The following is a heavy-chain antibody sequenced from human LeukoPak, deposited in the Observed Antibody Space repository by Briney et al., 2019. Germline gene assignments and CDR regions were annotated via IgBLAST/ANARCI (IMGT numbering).Heavy chain of an antibody. J-gene: IGHJ4*02. CDR2: INHSGST. Sequence: SETLSLTCTVSGGSISSGSYYWSWIRQPPGKGLEWIGEINHSGSTNYNPSLKSRVTISVDTSKNQFSLKLSSVTAADTAVYYCARRCGGDCYYFDYWGQGTLVTVSS. D-gene: IGHD2-21*01. V-gene: IGHV4-39*07. CDR3: ARRCGGDCYYFDY. CDR1: GGSISSGSYY.